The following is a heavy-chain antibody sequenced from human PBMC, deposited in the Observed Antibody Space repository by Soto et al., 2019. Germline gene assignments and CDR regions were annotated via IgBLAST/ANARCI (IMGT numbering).Heavy chain of an antibody. CDR2: IDPSDSYT. CDR1: GYSFTSYW. CDR3: AGELGYCSSTSCSVGGTIGHGMDV. Sequence: GESLKISCKGSGYSFTSYWISWVRQMPGKGLEWMGRIDPSDSYTNYSPSFQGHVTISADKSISTAYLQWSSLKASDTAMYYCAGELGYCSSTSCSVGGTIGHGMDVWGQGTTVTVS. D-gene: IGHD2-2*01. J-gene: IGHJ6*02. V-gene: IGHV5-10-1*01.